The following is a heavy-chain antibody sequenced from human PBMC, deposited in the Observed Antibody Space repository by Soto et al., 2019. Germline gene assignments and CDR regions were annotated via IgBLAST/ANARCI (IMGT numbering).Heavy chain of an antibody. Sequence: SETLSLTCTVSGGSISSGGYYWSWIRQHPGKGLEWIGYIYYSGSTYYNPSLKSRVTISVDTSKNQFSLKLSSVTAADTAVYYCAANRVVPAAIGRYYYYMDVWGKGTTVIVSS. CDR3: AANRVVPAAIGRYYYYMDV. V-gene: IGHV4-31*03. D-gene: IGHD2-2*02. CDR2: IYYSGST. J-gene: IGHJ6*03. CDR1: GGSISSGGYY.